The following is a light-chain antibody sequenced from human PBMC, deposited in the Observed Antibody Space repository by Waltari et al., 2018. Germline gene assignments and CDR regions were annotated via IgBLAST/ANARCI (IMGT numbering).Light chain of an antibody. CDR3: MQALQTPYT. Sequence: DIVMTQSPLSLPVTPGEPASIPCRSSQSLLHSNGYNYLDWYLQRPGRSPQLPIYLGSNRASGVPDRFSGSGSGTDFTLKISRVEAEDVGVYYCMQALQTPYTFGQVTKLEIK. V-gene: IGKV2-28*01. CDR2: LGS. J-gene: IGKJ2*01. CDR1: QSLLHSNGYNY.